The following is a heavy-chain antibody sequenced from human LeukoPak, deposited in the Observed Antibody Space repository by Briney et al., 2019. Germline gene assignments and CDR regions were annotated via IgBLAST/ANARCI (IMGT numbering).Heavy chain of an antibody. D-gene: IGHD5-24*01. CDR3: ARGTRLEMATINDAFDI. CDR1: GYTFTSYG. J-gene: IGHJ3*02. Sequence: ASVKVSRKASGYTFTSYGISWVRQAPGQGLEWMGWISAYNGNTNYAQKLQGRVTMTTDTSTSTAYMELRSLRSDDTAVYYCARGTRLEMATINDAFDIWGQGTMVTVSS. CDR2: ISAYNGNT. V-gene: IGHV1-18*01.